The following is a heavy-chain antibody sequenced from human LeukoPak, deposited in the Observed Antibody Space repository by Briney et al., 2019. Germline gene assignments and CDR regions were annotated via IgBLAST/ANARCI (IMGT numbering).Heavy chain of an antibody. V-gene: IGHV1-2*02. Sequence: VASVKVSCKASGYTFTGYYMHWVRQAPGQGLEWMGWINPNSGGTNYAQKFQGRVTMTRDTSISTAYMELSGLRSDDTAVYYCARDTTRDNWFDPWGQGSLVTVSS. CDR2: INPNSGGT. D-gene: IGHD1-26*01. CDR1: GYTFTGYY. CDR3: ARDTTRDNWFDP. J-gene: IGHJ5*02.